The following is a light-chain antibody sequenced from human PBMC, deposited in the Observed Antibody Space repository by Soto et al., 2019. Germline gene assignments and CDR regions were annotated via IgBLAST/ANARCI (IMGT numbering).Light chain of an antibody. CDR3: NSYTSSSTQV. CDR1: SSDVGGYNF. CDR2: EVS. Sequence: QSVLTQPPSASGSPGQSVTISCTGTSSDVGGYNFVSWYQHHPGKAPKLMIYEVSNRPSGVPNRFSGSKSGNTASLTISGLQAEDEADYYCNSYTSSSTQVFGTGTKVTVL. J-gene: IGLJ1*01. V-gene: IGLV2-14*01.